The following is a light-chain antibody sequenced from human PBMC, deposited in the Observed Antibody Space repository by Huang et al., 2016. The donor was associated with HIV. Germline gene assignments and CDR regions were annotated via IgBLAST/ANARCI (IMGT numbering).Light chain of an antibody. V-gene: IGKV1-8*01. CDR2: SAS. Sequence: AIRITQSPSSLSASTGDTVTITCRASQDVSDYLAWYQPKPGRAPNLLVYSASTLQGGVPSRFSGNGSATDFSLTINCLQSEDSGTYYCQQYSVYPWTFGQGTKV. J-gene: IGKJ1*01. CDR3: QQYSVYPWT. CDR1: QDVSDY.